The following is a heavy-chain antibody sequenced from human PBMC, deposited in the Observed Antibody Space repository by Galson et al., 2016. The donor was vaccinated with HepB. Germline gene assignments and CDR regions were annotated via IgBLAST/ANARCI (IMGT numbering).Heavy chain of an antibody. CDR3: AILGVGYNAYYYNKLDV. J-gene: IGHJ6*02. D-gene: IGHD3-10*01. CDR2: IIPMYGTP. V-gene: IGHV1-69*01. Sequence: QSGAEVKKPGSSVTISCKASGITFDKYSLDWVRQAPGLGLEWMGGIIPMYGTPKNAEKFQDRLTISADESTTTLYMELSGLTFDDTAVYYCAILGVGYNAYYYNKLDVWGQGTTVTVSS. CDR1: GITFDKYS.